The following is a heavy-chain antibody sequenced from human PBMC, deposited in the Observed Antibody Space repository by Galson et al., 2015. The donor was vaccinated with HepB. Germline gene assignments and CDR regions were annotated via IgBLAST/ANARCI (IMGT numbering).Heavy chain of an antibody. Sequence: SLRLSCAASGFTFSSYAMSWVRQAPGKGLEWVSAISGSGGSTYYADSVKGRFTISRDNSKNTLYLQMNSLRAEDTAVYYCAKAPQYYYDSSAPQYHFDYWGQGTLVTVSS. CDR2: ISGSGGST. V-gene: IGHV3-23*01. CDR3: AKAPQYYYDSSAPQYHFDY. J-gene: IGHJ4*02. D-gene: IGHD3-22*01. CDR1: GFTFSSYA.